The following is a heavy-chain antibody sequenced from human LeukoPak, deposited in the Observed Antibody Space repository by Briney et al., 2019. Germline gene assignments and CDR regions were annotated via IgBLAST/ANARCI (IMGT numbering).Heavy chain of an antibody. D-gene: IGHD3-9*01. J-gene: IGHJ3*02. V-gene: IGHV3-23*01. CDR1: GFTFSNHG. CDR3: AKAGFYDILTDGLDI. CDR2: IRGSGFST. Sequence: GGTLRLSCAASGFTFSNHGMSWFRQAPGKGLEWVSGIRGSGFSTDYADSVKGRFTISRDNSKNTLYLQMNSLRVEDTAVYYCAKAGFYDILTDGLDIWGQGTMVIVSS.